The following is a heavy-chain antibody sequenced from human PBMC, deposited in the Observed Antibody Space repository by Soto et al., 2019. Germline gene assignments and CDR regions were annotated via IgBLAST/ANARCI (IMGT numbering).Heavy chain of an antibody. V-gene: IGHV3-9*01. J-gene: IGHJ6*03. Sequence: PGGSLRLSCAASGFTFDDYAMHWVRQAPGKGLEWVSGISWNSGSIGYADSVKGRFTISRDNAKNSLYLQMNSLRAEDTALYYCAKDGGAAPDRPYYYYYMDVWAKVNTVPVSS. CDR2: ISWNSGSI. D-gene: IGHD1-26*01. CDR1: GFTFDDYA. CDR3: AKDGGAAPDRPYYYYYMDV.